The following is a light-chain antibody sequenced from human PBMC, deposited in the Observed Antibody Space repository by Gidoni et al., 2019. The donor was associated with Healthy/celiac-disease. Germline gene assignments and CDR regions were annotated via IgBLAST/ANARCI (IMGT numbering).Light chain of an antibody. CDR1: QDISNY. CDR3: QQYDNLPVFT. Sequence: DLQMTQSPSSLSASVGDRVTITCQASQDISNYLNWYQQKPGKAPKLLIYDASNLETGVPSRFSGSGSGTDFTFTISSLQPEDSATYYCQQYDNLPVFTFGPGTKVDIK. J-gene: IGKJ3*01. V-gene: IGKV1-33*01. CDR2: DAS.